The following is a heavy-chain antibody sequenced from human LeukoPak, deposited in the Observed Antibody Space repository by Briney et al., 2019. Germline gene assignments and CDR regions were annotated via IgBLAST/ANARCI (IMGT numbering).Heavy chain of an antibody. Sequence: PGGSLRLSCTASGFTFGDYAMTRVRQAPGKGREWVVFIASKTYGGTAEYAASVEGRFTISRDDSKSIAYLQMNSVKTEDTAVYFCSRDQTPYYWGQGTLVTVSS. J-gene: IGHJ4*02. CDR2: IASKTYGGTA. CDR3: SRDQTPYY. V-gene: IGHV3-49*04. CDR1: GFTFGDYA.